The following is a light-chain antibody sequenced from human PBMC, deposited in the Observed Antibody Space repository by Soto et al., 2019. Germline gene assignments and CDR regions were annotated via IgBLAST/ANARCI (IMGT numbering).Light chain of an antibody. CDR1: SSNIGSNT. CDR3: AAWDDSLNGYV. Sequence: QSVLTQPPSASGTPGQRVTISCSGSSSNIGSNTVNWYQQLPGTAPKLLIYSNNQRPSGVPDRFSGSKSGTSASLAISGLQSEDEDAYYCAAWDDSLNGYVFGTGTQVTVL. J-gene: IGLJ1*01. CDR2: SNN. V-gene: IGLV1-44*01.